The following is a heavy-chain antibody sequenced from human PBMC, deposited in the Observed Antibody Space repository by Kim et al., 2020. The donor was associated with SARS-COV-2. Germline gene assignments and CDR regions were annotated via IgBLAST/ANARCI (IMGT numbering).Heavy chain of an antibody. Sequence: GGSLRLSCAASGFIFSNAWMSWVRQAPGKGLEWVGRIKSKTDGGTTDYAAPVKGRFTISRDDSKNTLYLQMNSLKTEDTAVYYCTTSLPNYYGSGSFDYWGQGTLVTVSS. V-gene: IGHV3-15*01. CDR3: TTSLPNYYGSGSFDY. CDR1: GFIFSNAW. J-gene: IGHJ4*02. D-gene: IGHD3-10*01. CDR2: IKSKTDGGTT.